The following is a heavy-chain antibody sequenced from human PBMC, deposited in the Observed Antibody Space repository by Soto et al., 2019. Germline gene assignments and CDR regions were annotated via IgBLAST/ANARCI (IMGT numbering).Heavy chain of an antibody. CDR3: ARVMSPGEQPTFDY. V-gene: IGHV4-30-2*01. Sequence: NPSETLSLTCAVSGGSISSGGYSWSWIRQPPGKGLEWIGYIYHSGSTYYNPSLKSRVTISVDRSKNQFSLKLSSVTAADTAVYYCARVMSPGEQPTFDYWGQGTLVTVSS. CDR2: IYHSGST. CDR1: GGSISSGGYS. D-gene: IGHD3-10*01. J-gene: IGHJ4*02.